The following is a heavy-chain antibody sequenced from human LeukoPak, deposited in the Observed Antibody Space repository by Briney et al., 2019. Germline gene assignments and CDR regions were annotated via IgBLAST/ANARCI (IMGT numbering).Heavy chain of an antibody. CDR1: GFTFSSYG. J-gene: IGHJ4*02. D-gene: IGHD6-13*01. CDR3: ARGQQLADFDY. Sequence: GGSLRLSCAASGFTFSSYGMHWVRQAPGKGLEWVAVIWYDGSNKYYADPVKGRFTISRDNSKNTLYLQMNSLRAEDTAVYYCARGQQLADFDYWGQGTLVTVSS. CDR2: IWYDGSNK. V-gene: IGHV3-33*01.